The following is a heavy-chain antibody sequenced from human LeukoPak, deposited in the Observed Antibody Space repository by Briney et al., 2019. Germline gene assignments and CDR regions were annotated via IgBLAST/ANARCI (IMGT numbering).Heavy chain of an antibody. J-gene: IGHJ4*02. CDR1: GFTFSTYW. CDR3: ARYTEYYFDY. V-gene: IGHV3-7*01. D-gene: IGHD2-2*02. Sequence: PGGSLRLSCAASGFTFSTYWMTWVRQAPGKGLEWVANMKRDGSEVYYANSVKGHSTISRDNAKNSLYLQMNSLRAEDTAVYYCARYTEYYFDYWGQGTLVTVSS. CDR2: MKRDGSEV.